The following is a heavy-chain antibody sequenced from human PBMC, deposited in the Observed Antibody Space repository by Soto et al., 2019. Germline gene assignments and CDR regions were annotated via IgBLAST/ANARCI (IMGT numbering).Heavy chain of an antibody. V-gene: IGHV3-66*01. CDR1: GFSVSSYY. Sequence: EVQVVASGGGLVQPGGSLRLSCAASGFSVSSYYMSWFRQAPGKGLEWVSVIYRGGDIYYADSVQGRFTTSRDISRNSLDLQMNSLRVEDTAVYYCARDRRDGDTIWGQGAVVTVSS. D-gene: IGHD3-3*01. CDR2: IYRGGDI. J-gene: IGHJ4*02. CDR3: ARDRRDGDTI.